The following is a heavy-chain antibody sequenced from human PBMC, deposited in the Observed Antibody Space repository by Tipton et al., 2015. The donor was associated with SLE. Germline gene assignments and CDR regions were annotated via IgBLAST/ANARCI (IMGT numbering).Heavy chain of an antibody. CDR1: GASVSTYD. V-gene: IGHV4-59*02. J-gene: IGHJ5*02. Sequence: TLSLTCAVSGASVSTYDWTWIRQPPGKGLEWIGCIYDRGGTSYNPSLKSRVTISLDTSKNRFSLKLSSVTAADTAVYYCARGLRWFDPWGQGTLVTVSS. CDR3: ARGLRWFDP. CDR2: IYDRGGT.